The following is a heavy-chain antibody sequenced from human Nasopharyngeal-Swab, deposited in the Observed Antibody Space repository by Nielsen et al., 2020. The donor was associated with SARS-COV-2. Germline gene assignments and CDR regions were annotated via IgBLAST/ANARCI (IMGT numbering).Heavy chain of an antibody. V-gene: IGHV5-10-1*01. CDR1: GYRFTSYW. CDR3: AIPTVTTDY. J-gene: IGHJ4*02. Sequence: GESLKISCKGSGYRFTSYWISWVRQMPGKGLEWMGRIDPGDSYTNYSPSFQGHVTISADKSISTAYLQWSSLKALDTAMYYCAIPTVTTDYWGQGTLVTVSS. D-gene: IGHD4-17*01. CDR2: IDPGDSYT.